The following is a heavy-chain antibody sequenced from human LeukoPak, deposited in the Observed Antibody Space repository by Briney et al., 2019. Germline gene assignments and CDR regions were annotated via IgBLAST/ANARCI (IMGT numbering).Heavy chain of an antibody. J-gene: IGHJ3*02. CDR3: ASEYYYDRSGANAFDI. CDR2: INPKSGDT. D-gene: IGHD3-22*01. Sequence: ASVKVSCKASGYTFIDCCIHWVRQAPGQGLEWMGWINPKSGDTTYAPKFQGRVTMTRDTSISTAYMDVSSLRYDDTAVYYCASEYYYDRSGANAFDIWGQGTMVTVS. V-gene: IGHV1-2*02. CDR1: GYTFIDCC.